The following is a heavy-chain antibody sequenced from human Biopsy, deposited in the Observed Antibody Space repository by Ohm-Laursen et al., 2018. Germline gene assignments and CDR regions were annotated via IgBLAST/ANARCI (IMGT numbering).Heavy chain of an antibody. CDR1: GGSICSYY. Sequence: GTLSLTCTVSGGSICSYYWNWIRQPPGKGLVWIGYIYYSGTTDYSPSIKSRVTISIDKSKNQFFLKLSPVTAEETAVYYCARDDAVTVIRGLYYWGQGALVTVSS. J-gene: IGHJ4*02. D-gene: IGHD2-21*02. CDR3: ARDDAVTVIRGLYY. CDR2: IYYSGTT. V-gene: IGHV4-59*01.